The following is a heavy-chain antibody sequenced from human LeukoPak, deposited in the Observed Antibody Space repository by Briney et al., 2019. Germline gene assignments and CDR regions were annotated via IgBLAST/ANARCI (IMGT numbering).Heavy chain of an antibody. J-gene: IGHJ5*02. CDR1: GIIFSKNG. CDR2: IRHDESKK. CDR3: AKFSYGDYVA. D-gene: IGHD4-17*01. V-gene: IGHV3-30*02. Sequence: GGSLRLSCAASGIIFSKNGMHWVRQAPGKGLEWVAFIRHDESKKYYADSVKGRFTISRDNSKNTLSLQMNSLRADDTAVYYCAKFSYGDYVAWGQGTLVTVSS.